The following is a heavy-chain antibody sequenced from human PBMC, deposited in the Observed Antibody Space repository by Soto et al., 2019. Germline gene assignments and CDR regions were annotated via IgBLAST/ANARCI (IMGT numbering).Heavy chain of an antibody. J-gene: IGHJ4*02. CDR2: IHYSGST. V-gene: IGHV4-61*01. CDR1: GASFSSGFCY. Sequence: PSETLSLTCSVSGASFSSGFCYWSWIRQPPGQGLEWIGYIHYSGSTYYNPSLKSRVTISVDTSKNQFSLRLTSVTAADTATYYCATGSMAANGVDYWGPGTLVTVSS. CDR3: ATGSMAANGVDY. D-gene: IGHD6-13*01.